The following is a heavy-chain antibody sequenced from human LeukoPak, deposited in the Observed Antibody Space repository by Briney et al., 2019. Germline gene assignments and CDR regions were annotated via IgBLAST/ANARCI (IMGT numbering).Heavy chain of an antibody. Sequence: GGSLRLSCAASGFTFSSYEMNWVRQAPGKGLEWVSYISSSGSTIYYADSVKGRFTISRDKAKSSLYLQMNSLRAEDTAVYYCAREQHDYGGRMYYFDYWGQGTLVTVSS. J-gene: IGHJ4*02. CDR2: ISSSGSTI. D-gene: IGHD4-23*01. V-gene: IGHV3-48*03. CDR1: GFTFSSYE. CDR3: AREQHDYGGRMYYFDY.